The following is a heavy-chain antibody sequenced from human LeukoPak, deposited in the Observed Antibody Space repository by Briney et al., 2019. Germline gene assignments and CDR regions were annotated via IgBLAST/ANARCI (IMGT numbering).Heavy chain of an antibody. CDR1: GFTFSSYA. Sequence: PGGSLRLSCAASGFTFSSYAMSWVRQAPGKGLEWVSAISGSGGSTFYADSAKGRFTITRDNSKNAMYLQMNSLRAEDTAVYYCAKNIGPYCSSTSCYCDYWGQGTLVTVSS. CDR2: ISGSGGST. J-gene: IGHJ4*02. D-gene: IGHD2-2*01. V-gene: IGHV3-23*01. CDR3: AKNIGPYCSSTSCYCDY.